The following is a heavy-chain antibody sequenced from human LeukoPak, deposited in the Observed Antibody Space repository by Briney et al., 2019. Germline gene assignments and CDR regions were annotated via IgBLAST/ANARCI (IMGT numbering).Heavy chain of an antibody. CDR2: ISYSGST. V-gene: IGHV4-59*03. D-gene: IGHD3-16*01. Sequence: SETLSLTCTVSLGSITGHFWSWIRQPPGERLEFLGYISYSGSTNYNPSLKGRITMSVDASHNQFSLNLRSVTAADTAVYYCARHFGGGSYPLDFWGPGTLVTVSS. CDR1: LGSITGHF. CDR3: ARHFGGGSYPLDF. J-gene: IGHJ4*02.